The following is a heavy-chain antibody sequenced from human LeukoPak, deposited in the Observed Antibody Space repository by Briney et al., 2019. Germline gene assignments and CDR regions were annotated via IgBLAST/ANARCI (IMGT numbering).Heavy chain of an antibody. Sequence: GGSLRLSCAASGFTVSSNYMSWVRQAPGKGLEWVSVIYSGGSTYYADSVKGRFTISRDNSKNTLYLQMNSLRAEDTAVYYCARDGYDSTWYYGMDVWGQGTTVTVSS. CDR3: ARDGYDSTWYYGMDV. V-gene: IGHV3-53*01. J-gene: IGHJ6*02. D-gene: IGHD3-22*01. CDR1: GFTVSSNY. CDR2: IYSGGST.